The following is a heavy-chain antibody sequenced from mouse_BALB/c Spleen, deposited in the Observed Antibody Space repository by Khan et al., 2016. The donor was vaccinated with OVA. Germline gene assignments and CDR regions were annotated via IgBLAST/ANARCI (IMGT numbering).Heavy chain of an antibody. V-gene: IGHV1S137*01. CDR2: ISTNYGDP. CDR1: GYTFTDDA. Sequence: QVQLQQSGAELVRPGVSVKLSCKASGYTFTDDAMHWVKQRHAKSLEWIGVISTNYGDPDYNQKFQGKASMTVDRSYSKVYMELASLTSEAAAIYYCVGGEKFAYGGQGTLVTVSA. J-gene: IGHJ3*01. CDR3: VGGEKFAY. D-gene: IGHD2-13*01.